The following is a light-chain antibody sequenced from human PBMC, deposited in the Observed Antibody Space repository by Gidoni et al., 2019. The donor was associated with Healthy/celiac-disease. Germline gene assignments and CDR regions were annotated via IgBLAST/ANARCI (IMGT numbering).Light chain of an antibody. CDR2: AAS. V-gene: IGKV1-5*01. CDR3: QQYNSYSWT. CDR1: QSISSW. Sequence: DIQMNQSPSPLSASVGDRVTITCRASQSISSWLAWYQQKPGKAPKLLIYAASSLESGVPSRFSGSGSGTEFTLTISSLQPDDFATYYCQQYNSYSWTFGQGTQVEIK. J-gene: IGKJ1*01.